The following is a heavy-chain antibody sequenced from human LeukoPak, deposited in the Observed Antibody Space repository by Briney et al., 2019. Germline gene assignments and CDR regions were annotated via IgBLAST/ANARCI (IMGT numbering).Heavy chain of an antibody. J-gene: IGHJ4*02. V-gene: IGHV4-31*03. CDR2: IYYSGST. CDR3: ARGGPAAVYRAFDY. CDR1: GGSISSGGYY. Sequence: SQTLSFTCTVSGGSISSGGYYWSWIRQHPGKGLEWIGYIYYSGSTYYNPSLKSRVTISVDTSKNQFSLKLSSVTAADTAVYYCARGGPAAVYRAFDYWGQGTLVTVSS. D-gene: IGHD2-2*01.